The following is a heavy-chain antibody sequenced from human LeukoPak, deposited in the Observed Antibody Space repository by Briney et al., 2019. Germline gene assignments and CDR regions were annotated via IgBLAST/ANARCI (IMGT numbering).Heavy chain of an antibody. D-gene: IGHD5-18*01. CDR1: GYTLIEVS. CDR2: FDPEDGET. J-gene: IGHJ4*02. CDR3: ATVVDTATFHY. V-gene: IGHV1-24*01. Sequence: ASVKVSCKVSGYTLIEVSMHWVRQAPGIGLEWMGSFDPEDGETINAQNFQGRVTMTEDTSTDTAYMELSSLRSEDTAVYYCATVVDTATFHYWGQGTLVTVSS.